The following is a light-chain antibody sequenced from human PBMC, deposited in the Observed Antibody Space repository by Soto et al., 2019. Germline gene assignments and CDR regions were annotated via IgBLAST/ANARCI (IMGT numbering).Light chain of an antibody. CDR1: QTVTSSY. CDR3: QQYGRSPLT. J-gene: IGKJ4*01. Sequence: EIVLTQSPGTLSLSPGERATLSCRASQTVTSSYLAWYQQKPGQAPRLLIYGASSRAAGIPDRFSGSGSGTAFTLTISRLEPEDFAVYHCQQYGRSPLTFGGGTKVPIQ. CDR2: GAS. V-gene: IGKV3-20*01.